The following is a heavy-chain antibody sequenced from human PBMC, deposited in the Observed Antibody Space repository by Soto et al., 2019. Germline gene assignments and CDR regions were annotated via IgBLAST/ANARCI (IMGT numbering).Heavy chain of an antibody. CDR3: AHRLRENMILPILRPFDF. CDR2: IHWNDYK. J-gene: IGHJ4*02. Sequence: QITLKESGPTLVKPTHTLTLTCTFSVFSMNTPGVGVGWIRQPPGKDLECLAVIHWNDYKRYSPSLKNRLSINKDTSKNQVVLTMADMDTVDSATYFCAHRLRENMILPILRPFDFCGQGILVTVSS. CDR1: VFSMNTPGVG. D-gene: IGHD3-16*01. V-gene: IGHV2-5*01.